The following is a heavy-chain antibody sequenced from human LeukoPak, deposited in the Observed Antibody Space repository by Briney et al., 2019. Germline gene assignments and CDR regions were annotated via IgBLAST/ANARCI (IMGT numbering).Heavy chain of an antibody. CDR1: GFTFTTYG. J-gene: IGHJ4*02. Sequence: GGSLRLSCAASGFTFTTYGMHWVRQAPGKGLEWVALISFDGSEKYYAESVKGRFTISRDNGKNSLDLQMNSLRADDTAFYYCARDTLGEGEDANYAVYYFDYWGQGTVVTVSS. CDR2: ISFDGSEK. D-gene: IGHD4/OR15-4a*01. CDR3: ARDTLGEGEDANYAVYYFDY. V-gene: IGHV3-30*03.